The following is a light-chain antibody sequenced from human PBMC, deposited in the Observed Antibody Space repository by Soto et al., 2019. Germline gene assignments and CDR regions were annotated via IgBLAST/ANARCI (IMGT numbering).Light chain of an antibody. V-gene: IGLV4-60*02. CDR3: ETWDSNIRV. J-gene: IGLJ3*02. CDR1: SGHRSYT. Sequence: QSVLTQSSSASASLGSSVKLTCTLSSGHRSYTIAWHQQQPGKAPRYLMKLEGSGGYNKGSGVPDRFSGSSSGADRYLTISNLQFEDEADYYCETWDSNIRVFGGGTKLTVL. CDR2: LEGSGGY.